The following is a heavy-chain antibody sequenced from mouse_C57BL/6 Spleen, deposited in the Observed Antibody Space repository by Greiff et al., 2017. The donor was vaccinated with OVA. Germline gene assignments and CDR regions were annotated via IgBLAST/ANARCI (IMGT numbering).Heavy chain of an antibody. Sequence: EVQRVESGGGLVQPGGSLKLSCAASGFTFSDYYMYWVRQTPEKRLEWVAYISNGGGSTYYPDTVKGRFTISRDNAKNTLYLQMSRLKSEDTAMYYCARHEDGYSYAMDYWGQGTSVTVSS. D-gene: IGHD2-3*01. CDR2: ISNGGGST. V-gene: IGHV5-12*01. CDR3: ARHEDGYSYAMDY. CDR1: GFTFSDYY. J-gene: IGHJ4*01.